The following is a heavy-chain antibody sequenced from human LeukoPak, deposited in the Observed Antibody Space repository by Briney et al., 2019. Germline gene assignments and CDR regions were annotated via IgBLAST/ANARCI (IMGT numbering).Heavy chain of an antibody. J-gene: IGHJ4*02. Sequence: NASETLSLTCAVYGGSFSGYYWSWIRQPPGKGLEWIGEINHSGSTNYNPSLKSRVTISVDTSKNQFSLKLSSVTAADMAVYYCCAVAGTYWGQGTLVTVSS. D-gene: IGHD6-19*01. V-gene: IGHV4-34*01. CDR3: CAVAGTY. CDR2: INHSGST. CDR1: GGSFSGYY.